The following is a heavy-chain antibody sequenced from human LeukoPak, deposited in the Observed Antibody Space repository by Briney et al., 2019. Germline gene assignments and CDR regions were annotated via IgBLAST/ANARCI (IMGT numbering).Heavy chain of an antibody. CDR3: ARGGVVDAFDI. Sequence: KPSETLSLTCTVSGGSISSYYWSWIRQPPGKGLEWIGYIYYSGSTNYNPSLKSRVTISVDTSKNQFSLKLSSVTAADTAVYYYARGGVVDAFDIWGQGTMVSVSS. CDR1: GGSISSYY. V-gene: IGHV4-59*01. CDR2: IYYSGST. J-gene: IGHJ3*02. D-gene: IGHD2-15*01.